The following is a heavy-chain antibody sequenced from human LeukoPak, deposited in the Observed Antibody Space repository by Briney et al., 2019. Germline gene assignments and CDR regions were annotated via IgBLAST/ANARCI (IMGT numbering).Heavy chain of an antibody. Sequence: PGGSLRLSCAASGFTFSSYAMSWARRAPGKGLEGVSAISGSGGSTYYADSVKGRFPISRDNSKNTLYLQMNSLRAEDTAVYYCAKGKIVGATFFDYWGQGTLVTVSS. CDR3: AKGKIVGATFFDY. D-gene: IGHD1-26*01. CDR2: ISGSGGST. CDR1: GFTFSSYA. J-gene: IGHJ4*02. V-gene: IGHV3-23*01.